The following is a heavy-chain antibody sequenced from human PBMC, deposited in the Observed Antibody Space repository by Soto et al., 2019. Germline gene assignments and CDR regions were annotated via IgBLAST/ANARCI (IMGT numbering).Heavy chain of an antibody. CDR3: AGYNWNYYFDP. CDR1: GGSVRDGSYY. J-gene: IGHJ5*02. V-gene: IGHV4-61*01. CDR2: IYHSGST. D-gene: IGHD1-7*01. Sequence: PSETLSLTCTVSGGSVRDGSYYWAWLRQPPGKGLEWIGHIYHSGSTIYNPSLKSRVTISIDTSKSQFSLNLNPMTAADTAVYYCAGYNWNYYFDPWGQGTLATVSS.